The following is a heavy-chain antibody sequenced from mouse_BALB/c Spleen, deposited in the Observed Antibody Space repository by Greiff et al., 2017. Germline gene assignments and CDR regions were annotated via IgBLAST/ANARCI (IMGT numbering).Heavy chain of an antibody. CDR1: GYTFSSYW. J-gene: IGHJ4*01. CDR3: AREGGNSFYAMDY. D-gene: IGHD2-1*01. V-gene: IGHV1-9*01. CDR2: ILPGSGST. Sequence: VQLQESGAELMKPGASVKISCKATGYTFSSYWIEWVKQRPGHGLEWIGEILPGSGSTNYNEKFKGKATFTADTSSNTAYMQLSSLTSEDSAVYYCAREGGNSFYAMDYWGQGTSVTVSS.